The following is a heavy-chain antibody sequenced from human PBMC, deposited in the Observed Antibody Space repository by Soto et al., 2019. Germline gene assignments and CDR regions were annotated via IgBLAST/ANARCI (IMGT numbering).Heavy chain of an antibody. CDR1: GYTFTSYG. J-gene: IGHJ5*02. D-gene: IGHD2-15*01. Sequence: GASVKVSCKASGYTFTSYGISWVRQAPGQGFEWMGWISAYNGNTNYAQKLQGRVTMTTDTSTSTAYMELRSLRSDDTAVYYCARDFYCSGGSCTGWFDPWGQGTLVTVSS. CDR2: ISAYNGNT. V-gene: IGHV1-18*01. CDR3: ARDFYCSGGSCTGWFDP.